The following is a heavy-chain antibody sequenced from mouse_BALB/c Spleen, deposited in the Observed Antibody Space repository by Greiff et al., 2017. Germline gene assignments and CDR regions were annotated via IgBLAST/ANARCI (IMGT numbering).Heavy chain of an antibody. Sequence: EVKLQESGGGLVKPGGSLKLSCAASGFTFSSYAMSWVRQSPEKRLEWVAEISSGGSYTYYPDTVTGRFTISRDNAKNTLYLEMSSLRSEDTAMYYCARETPRSRGFAYWGQGTLVTVSA. CDR3: ARETPRSRGFAY. V-gene: IGHV5-9-4*01. CDR2: ISSGGSYT. D-gene: IGHD1-1*01. CDR1: GFTFSSYA. J-gene: IGHJ3*01.